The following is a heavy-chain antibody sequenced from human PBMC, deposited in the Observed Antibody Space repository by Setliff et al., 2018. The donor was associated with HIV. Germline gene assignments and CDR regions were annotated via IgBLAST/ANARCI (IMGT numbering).Heavy chain of an antibody. CDR3: ARCYYDSNGPTDAFDI. V-gene: IGHV1-46*01. Sequence: ASVKVSCKASGYTFTNYYIHWVRQAPGQGLEWMGLINPSGGKTSYAKKFQGRLTMTRDTSRSTVYMELSSLRSEDTAMYYCARCYYDSNGPTDAFDIWGQGTVVTVSS. CDR1: GYTFTNYY. CDR2: INPSGGKT. D-gene: IGHD3-22*01. J-gene: IGHJ3*02.